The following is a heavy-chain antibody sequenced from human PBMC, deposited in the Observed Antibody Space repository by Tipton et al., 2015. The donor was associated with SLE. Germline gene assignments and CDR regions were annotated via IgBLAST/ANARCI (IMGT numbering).Heavy chain of an antibody. Sequence: QSGAEVKKPGASVKVSCKASGYTFIAYSIHWVRQAPGQGLEWMGRINPNSGGTDYAQKFQGRVTMTRDTSISTAYMELSRLTSDDAATYYCGRLDYGVSDDYWGQGTLVTLSS. CDR1: GYTFIAYS. CDR3: GRLDYGVSDDY. V-gene: IGHV1-2*06. J-gene: IGHJ4*02. D-gene: IGHD4-17*01. CDR2: INPNSGGT.